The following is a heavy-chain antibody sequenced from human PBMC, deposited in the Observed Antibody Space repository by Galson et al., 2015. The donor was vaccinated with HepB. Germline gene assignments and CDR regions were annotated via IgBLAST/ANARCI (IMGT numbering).Heavy chain of an antibody. CDR1: GFTFSSYA. CDR3: ARALEADRVSWPLDY. J-gene: IGHJ4*02. D-gene: IGHD2-8*01. CDR2: ISYDGSNK. V-gene: IGHV3-30-3*01. Sequence: SLRLSCAASGFTFSSYAMHWVRQAPGKGLEWVAVISYDGSNKYYADSVKGRFTISRDNSKNTLYLQMNSLRAEDTAVYYCARALEADRVSWPLDYWGQGTLVTVSS.